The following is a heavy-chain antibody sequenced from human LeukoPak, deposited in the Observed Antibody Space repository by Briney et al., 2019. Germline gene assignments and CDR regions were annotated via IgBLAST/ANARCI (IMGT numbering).Heavy chain of an antibody. Sequence: GGSLRLSCAASGFTFSSYAMSWVRQAPGKGLEWVANIKQDGSEKYYVDSVKGRFTISRDNAKNSLYLQMNSLRAEDTAVYYCARNPNKYYYGSGSYAHFGMDVWGQGTTVTVSS. CDR1: GFTFSSYA. D-gene: IGHD3-10*01. CDR2: IKQDGSEK. V-gene: IGHV3-7*03. CDR3: ARNPNKYYYGSGSYAHFGMDV. J-gene: IGHJ6*02.